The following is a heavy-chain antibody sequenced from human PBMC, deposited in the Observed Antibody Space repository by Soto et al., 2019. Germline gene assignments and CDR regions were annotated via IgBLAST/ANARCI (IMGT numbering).Heavy chain of an antibody. CDR2: IWYDGSNK. V-gene: IGHV3-33*01. J-gene: IGHJ4*02. CDR1: VVTCIIYG. Sequence: WLSXRLSGSWSVVTCIIYGSRLLRHAPGKGRAWVAVIWYDGSNKYYADSVKGRFTISRYNSKNTLYLQMNSLRAEDTAVYYCARDSEGIEVAGNDFDYWGQGNMATVYS. D-gene: IGHD6-19*01. CDR3: ARDSEGIEVAGNDFDY.